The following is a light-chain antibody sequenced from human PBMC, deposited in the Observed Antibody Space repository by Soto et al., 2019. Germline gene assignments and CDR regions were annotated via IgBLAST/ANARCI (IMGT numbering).Light chain of an antibody. CDR3: QQYNNWWT. J-gene: IGKJ1*01. Sequence: ELVMTQSPATLSVSPGERATLSCRASESVSSSLAWYQQQPGQAPRLLIYGASTRATGIPARFSGSGSGTEFTLTISSLEFEDSAVYYCQQYNNWWTLGQGTKVDI. CDR1: ESVSSS. CDR2: GAS. V-gene: IGKV3-15*01.